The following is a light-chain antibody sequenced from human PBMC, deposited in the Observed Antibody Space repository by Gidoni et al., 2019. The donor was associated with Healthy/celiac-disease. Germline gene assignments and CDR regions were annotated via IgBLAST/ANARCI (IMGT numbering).Light chain of an antibody. CDR3: QQYYSYPPFT. CDR2: AAS. J-gene: IGKJ3*01. CDR1: QGISSY. Sequence: AIRMTQSPSSLSASTGDRVTLTCRASQGISSYLAWYQQKPGKAPKLLIYAASTLQSGVPSRFRGSVSGTDFTLTISCLQSEDFATYYCQQYYSYPPFTFGPGTKVDIK. V-gene: IGKV1-8*01.